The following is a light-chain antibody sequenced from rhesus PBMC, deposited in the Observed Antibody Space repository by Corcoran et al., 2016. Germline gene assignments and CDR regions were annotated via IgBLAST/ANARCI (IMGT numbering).Light chain of an antibody. CDR1: QGITDD. CDR3: QHYDTTPWT. J-gene: IGKJ1*01. Sequence: DIQMTQSPSSLSASVGDRVTITCRASQGITDDLAWYQQKPGETPKLLIYEASSFQSGIPSRFSGSVSGTDVTLTISSLQSEDFATYYCQHYDTTPWTFGQGTKVEIK. CDR2: EAS. V-gene: IGKV1-25*01.